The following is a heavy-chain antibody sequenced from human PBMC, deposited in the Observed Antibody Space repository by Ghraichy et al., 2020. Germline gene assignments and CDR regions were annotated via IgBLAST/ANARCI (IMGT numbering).Heavy chain of an antibody. CDR2: ISGSGGST. D-gene: IGHD3-3*01. J-gene: IGHJ6*02. V-gene: IGHV3-23*01. Sequence: GGSLRLSCAASGFTFSSYAMSWVRQAPGKGLEWVSAISGSGGSTYYADSVKGRFTISRDNSKNTLYLQMNSLRAEDTAVYYCAKEGFNYDFWSGYYHVNCYYYDGMDVWGQGTTVTVSS. CDR1: GFTFSSYA. CDR3: AKEGFNYDFWSGYYHVNCYYYDGMDV.